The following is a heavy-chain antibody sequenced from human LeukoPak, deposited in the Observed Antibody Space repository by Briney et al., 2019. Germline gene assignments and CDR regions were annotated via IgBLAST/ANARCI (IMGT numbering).Heavy chain of an antibody. Sequence: PSETLSLTCAVYGGSFSGYYWSWIRQSPGKGLEWIGEINHSGSTNYNPSLKSRVTISVDTSKNQFSLKLSSVTAADTAVYYCARGFRMVRGVISGSPDYWGQGTLVTVSS. CDR2: INHSGST. CDR3: ARGFRMVRGVISGSPDY. D-gene: IGHD3-10*01. V-gene: IGHV4-34*01. CDR1: GGSFSGYY. J-gene: IGHJ4*02.